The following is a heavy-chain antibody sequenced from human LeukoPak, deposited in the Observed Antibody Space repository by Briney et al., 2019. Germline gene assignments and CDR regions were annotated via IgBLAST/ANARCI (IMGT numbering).Heavy chain of an antibody. CDR1: GFTFRSYS. D-gene: IGHD3-10*01. CDR2: ISSSSSTI. Sequence: GGSLRLSCTTSGFTFRSYSMNWVRQAPGKGLEWVSSISSSSSTIYSAASVKGRFTISRDNAKNSLYLQMNSLRAEDTALYYCVREDYYASGSYPDYWGQGTLVTVSS. CDR3: VREDYYASGSYPDY. J-gene: IGHJ4*02. V-gene: IGHV3-48*01.